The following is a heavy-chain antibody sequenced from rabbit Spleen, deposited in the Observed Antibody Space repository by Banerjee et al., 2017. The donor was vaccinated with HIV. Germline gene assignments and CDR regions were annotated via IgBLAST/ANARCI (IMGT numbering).Heavy chain of an antibody. CDR1: GFTFRSSAY. CDR2: IYGGCSASS. Sequence: QSLEESGGGLDQPDGSLALTCRASGFTFRSSAYMCWVRQAPGKGLEWIACIYGGCSASSYYAIWAKGRFTISKTSSTTVTLQMTSLTDADTATYFCARDLVDVMGWNFNLWGPGTLVTVS. CDR3: ARDLVDVMGWNFNL. J-gene: IGHJ4*01. D-gene: IGHD6-1*01. V-gene: IGHV1S40*01.